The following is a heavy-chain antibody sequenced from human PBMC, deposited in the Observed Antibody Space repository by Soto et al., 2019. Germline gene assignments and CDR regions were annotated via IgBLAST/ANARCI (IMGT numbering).Heavy chain of an antibody. CDR2: INQAGSQK. V-gene: IGHV3-7*01. J-gene: IGHJ4*02. CDR3: ARICCSTTSCYYDY. Sequence: PGGSLRLSCAASGFTFSSYWMSWVRQAPEKALEWVANINQAGSQKYYVGSVQGRFTISRDNAKNSLYLQMNSMRAEDTAVYYCARICCSTTSCYYDYWGQGTLVTSPQ. D-gene: IGHD2-2*01. CDR1: GFTFSSYW.